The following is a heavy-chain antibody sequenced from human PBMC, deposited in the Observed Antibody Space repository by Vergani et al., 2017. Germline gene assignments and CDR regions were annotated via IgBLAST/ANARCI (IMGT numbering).Heavy chain of an antibody. CDR1: GFTFSDYY. CDR2: ISSSSSYT. Sequence: QVQLVESGGGLVKPGGSLRLSCAASGFTFSDYYMSWIRQAPGTGLEWVSYISSSSSYTNYADSVKGRFTISSDNAKNSLYLQMNSLRAEDTAVYYCARDPPLLWFGELLNQLYYYCMDVWGQGTTVTVSS. V-gene: IGHV3-11*06. CDR3: ARDPPLLWFGELLNQLYYYCMDV. D-gene: IGHD3-10*01. J-gene: IGHJ6*02.